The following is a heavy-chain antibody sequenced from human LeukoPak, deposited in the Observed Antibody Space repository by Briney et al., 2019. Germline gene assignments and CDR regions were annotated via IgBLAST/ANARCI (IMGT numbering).Heavy chain of an antibody. J-gene: IGHJ4*02. D-gene: IGHD6-19*01. CDR2: IYYSGST. CDR1: GGSISSYY. CDR3: ARERYSSGWYSYYFDY. Sequence: PSETLSLTCTVSGGSISSYYWSWIRQPPGKGLEWIGYIYYSGSTNYNPSLKSRVTISVDTSKNQFSLKLSSVTAADTAVYYCARERYSSGWYSYYFDYWGQGTLVTVSS. V-gene: IGHV4-59*01.